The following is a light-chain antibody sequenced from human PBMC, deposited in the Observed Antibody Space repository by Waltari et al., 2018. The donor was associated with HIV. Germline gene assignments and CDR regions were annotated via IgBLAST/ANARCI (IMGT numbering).Light chain of an antibody. V-gene: IGLV3-21*02. CDR3: DVWDRDSDHHV. CDR2: SGS. CDR1: NIGSKR. Sequence: SYVLTQPPSVSVAPGQTARITCGGNNIGSKRVHWYQQKAGQAPVLVVYSGSVRPSGVPERFSGSNSGNTATLTISRVEAGDEADYYCDVWDRDSDHHVFGTGTKVTVL. J-gene: IGLJ1*01.